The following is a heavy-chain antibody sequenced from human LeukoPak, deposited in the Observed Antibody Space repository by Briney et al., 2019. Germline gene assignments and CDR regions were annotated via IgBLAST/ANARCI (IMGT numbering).Heavy chain of an antibody. CDR3: ARGPNLTYYDILTGYYIGYYFDY. CDR2: IKQDGSEK. Sequence: PGGSLRLSCAASGFTFSSYWMSWVRQAPGKGLEWVANIKQDGSEKYYVDSVKGRFTISRDNAKNSLYLQMNSLRAGDTAVYYCARGPNLTYYDILTGYYIGYYFDYWGQGTLVTVSS. D-gene: IGHD3-9*01. V-gene: IGHV3-7*01. CDR1: GFTFSSYW. J-gene: IGHJ4*02.